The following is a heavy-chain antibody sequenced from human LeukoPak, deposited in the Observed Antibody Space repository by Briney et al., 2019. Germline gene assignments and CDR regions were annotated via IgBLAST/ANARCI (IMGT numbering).Heavy chain of an antibody. V-gene: IGHV3-66*02. CDR3: RTETVDSLDY. Sequence: PGGSLRLSCAASGFTVSSNYMSWVRRAPGKGLEWVSVIYSGGSTYYADSVKGRFTVSRDNSKNTLYLQMNSLRVEDTGVYYCRTETVDSLDYWGQGALVTVSS. D-gene: IGHD1-1*01. CDR2: IYSGGST. J-gene: IGHJ4*02. CDR1: GFTVSSNY.